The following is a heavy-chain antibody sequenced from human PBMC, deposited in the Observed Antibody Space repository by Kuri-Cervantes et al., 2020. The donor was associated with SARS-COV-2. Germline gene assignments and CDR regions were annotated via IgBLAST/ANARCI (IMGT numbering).Heavy chain of an antibody. D-gene: IGHD1-7*01. CDR3: ARGGTGTTYRYYYYYMDV. J-gene: IGHJ6*03. CDR1: AYSISNGYY. CDR2: IYHSGGTYYHSGTP. V-gene: IGHV4-38-2*02. Sequence: SETLSLTCTVSAYSISNGYYWGWIRQPPGKGLEWIGTIYHSGGTYYHSGTPYYNPSLKSRVTISLGTSKNQFSLKLSSVTAADTAVYYCARGGTGTTYRYYYYYMDVWGKGTTVTVSS.